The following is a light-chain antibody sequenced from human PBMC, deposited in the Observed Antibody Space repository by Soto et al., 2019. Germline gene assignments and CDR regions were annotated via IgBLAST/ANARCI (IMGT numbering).Light chain of an antibody. CDR2: WAS. V-gene: IGKV4-1*01. Sequence: DIVMTQSQDSLAVSLGERATIDCKSSQSVLYSSNNQNYLAWYQQKPGQPPKLLIYWASIREPGVPDRFSGSGSGTQFTLTISSLQAEDVAVYYCQQYYTSWWTFGRGTKVDIK. J-gene: IGKJ1*01. CDR1: QSVLYSSNNQNY. CDR3: QQYYTSWWT.